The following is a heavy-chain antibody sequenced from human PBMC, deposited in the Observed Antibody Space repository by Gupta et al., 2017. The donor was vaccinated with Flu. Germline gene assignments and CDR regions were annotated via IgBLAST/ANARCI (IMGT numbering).Heavy chain of an antibody. J-gene: IGHJ6*01. Sequence: GFGYRFGNEWIAWVRQTPGKGLDSMGIIYPGDSETRYSPSFEGQVAISVDKPATTVYMQWNSLKASDTGIYDCSRVIDLADTWNGMDVRGQGATVTVT. CDR2: IYPGDSET. D-gene: IGHD3-3*01. V-gene: IGHV5-51*04. CDR1: GYRFGNEW. CDR3: SRVIDLADTWNGMDV.